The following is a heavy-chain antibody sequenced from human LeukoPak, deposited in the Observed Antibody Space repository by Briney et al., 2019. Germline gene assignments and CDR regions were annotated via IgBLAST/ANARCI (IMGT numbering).Heavy chain of an antibody. CDR2: ISGSGDST. CDR3: GVDIVVVPGAPNRFDP. D-gene: IGHD2-2*01. V-gene: IGHV3-23*01. CDR1: GFTFSSDA. Sequence: PGGSLRLSCAASGFTFSSDAMSWVRQAPGKGLEWVSAISGSGDSTYYADSVKGRFTISRDNSKNTLYLQMNSLRAEDTAVYYCGVDIVVVPGAPNRFDPWGQGTLVTVSS. J-gene: IGHJ5*02.